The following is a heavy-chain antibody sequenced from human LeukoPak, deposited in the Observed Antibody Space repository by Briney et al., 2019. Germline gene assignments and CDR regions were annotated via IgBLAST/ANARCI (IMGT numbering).Heavy chain of an antibody. Sequence: SETLSLTCTASGGSVSSNRFYWGWIRQPPGKGLEWIGSMYYSGGTYYNPSLKSRVTISADTYKNQFSLKLSSVTAADTAVYYCARDPDYYDDSGYTWGQGTLVTVSS. D-gene: IGHD3-22*01. CDR2: MYYSGGT. CDR3: ARDPDYYDDSGYT. J-gene: IGHJ5*02. CDR1: GGSVSSNRFY. V-gene: IGHV4-39*07.